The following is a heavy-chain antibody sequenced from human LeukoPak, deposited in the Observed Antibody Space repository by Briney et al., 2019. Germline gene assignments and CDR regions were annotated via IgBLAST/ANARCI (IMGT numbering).Heavy chain of an antibody. D-gene: IGHD3-10*01. CDR2: ISTTSDSI. Sequence: GGSLRLSCAASGFPFSSYAMNWVRQSPGKGLEWVSVISTTSDSIYYADAVKGRFTISRDNSKNTVYLQMNSLRAEDTAVYFWAKAAYLYGWGSYYNDYWGQGTLVTVSS. J-gene: IGHJ4*02. V-gene: IGHV3-23*01. CDR1: GFPFSSYA. CDR3: AKAAYLYGWGSYYNDY.